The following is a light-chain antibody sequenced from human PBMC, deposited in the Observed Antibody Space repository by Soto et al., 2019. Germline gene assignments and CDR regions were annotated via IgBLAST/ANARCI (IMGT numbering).Light chain of an antibody. J-gene: IGKJ1*01. V-gene: IGKV3-20*01. Sequence: EIVLTQSPVTLSLSPGERATLSCRASQSVSSRYFAWYQQKPGQAPRLLIYAASSRAAGIPDRFSGSGSGTDFSLSISRLEPEAFAVYYCHQYASSRTLGPGTKVE. CDR3: HQYASSRT. CDR2: AAS. CDR1: QSVSSRY.